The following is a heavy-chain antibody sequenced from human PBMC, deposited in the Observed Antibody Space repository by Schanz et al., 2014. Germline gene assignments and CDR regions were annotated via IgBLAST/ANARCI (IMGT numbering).Heavy chain of an antibody. CDR3: AKSQGSSFDS. CDR2: ISGSGGST. Sequence: EVQLVESGGGLIQPGGSLRLSCAASGFGFSSYSMNWVRQAPGKGLEWVSAISGSGGSTYYADSVKGRFTISRDNSKNTLYLQMSSLRAEDTAVYYCAKSQGSSFDSWGQGTLVTVSS. CDR1: GFGFSSYS. J-gene: IGHJ4*02. V-gene: IGHV3-23*04. D-gene: IGHD6-13*01.